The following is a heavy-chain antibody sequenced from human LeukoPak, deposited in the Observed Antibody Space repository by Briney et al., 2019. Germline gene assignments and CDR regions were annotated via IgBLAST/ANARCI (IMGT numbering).Heavy chain of an antibody. CDR3: AHRFGGTPNFHH. V-gene: IGHV2-5*02. CDR2: IYWDNNK. J-gene: IGHJ1*01. CDR1: GFSLSTSAVG. Sequence: SGPTLVKPTQTLTLTCTFSGFSLSTSAVGVGWIRQPPGKALEWLALIYWDNNKDYSPSLKSRPTITKDTSKNQVVRTMTNMDPVDTATYYCAHRFGGTPNFHHWGQGTLVTVSS. D-gene: IGHD3-16*01.